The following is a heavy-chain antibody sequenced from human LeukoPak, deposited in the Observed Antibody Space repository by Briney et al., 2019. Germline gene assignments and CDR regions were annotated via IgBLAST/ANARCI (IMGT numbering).Heavy chain of an antibody. Sequence: GGSLRLSCVASGFNFRIYGMHWVRQAPGKGLEWVAVIWFDGSKKYYADSVKGRFTISRDNSKNTQYLEMNNLRAEDTAVYYCVRGEMATGYFDYWGQGTLVTVSS. D-gene: IGHD5-24*01. CDR2: IWFDGSKK. CDR1: GFNFRIYG. V-gene: IGHV3-33*01. J-gene: IGHJ4*02. CDR3: VRGEMATGYFDY.